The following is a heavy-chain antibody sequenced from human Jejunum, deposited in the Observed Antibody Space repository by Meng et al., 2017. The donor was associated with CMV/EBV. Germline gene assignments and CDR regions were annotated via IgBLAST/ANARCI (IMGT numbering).Heavy chain of an antibody. CDR3: STVGISGSRWYYNGMHV. V-gene: IGHV3-15*01. J-gene: IGHJ6*02. Sequence: NAGMAWVRQAPGKGLEWVGHIKSNTDGGTADYAAPVKGRFTISRDDSKNTLYLQMSSLKTEDTAVYYCSTVGISGSRWYYNGMHVWGQGTTVTVSS. CDR1: NAG. D-gene: IGHD4-23*01. CDR2: IKSNTDGGTA.